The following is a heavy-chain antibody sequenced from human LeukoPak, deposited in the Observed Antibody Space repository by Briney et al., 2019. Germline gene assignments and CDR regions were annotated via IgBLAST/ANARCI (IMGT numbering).Heavy chain of an antibody. CDR1: GGSISSYY. D-gene: IGHD3-3*01. CDR3: ASDSQYYDFWSGYSHANWFDP. Sequence: SETLSLTCTGSGGSISSYYWSWIRQPPGKGLEWMGYIYYSWSTNYNPSLKSRVTISVDTSKNQFSLKLSSVTAADTAVYYCASDSQYYDFWSGYSHANWFDPWGQGTLVTVSS. CDR2: IYYSWST. V-gene: IGHV4-59*01. J-gene: IGHJ5*02.